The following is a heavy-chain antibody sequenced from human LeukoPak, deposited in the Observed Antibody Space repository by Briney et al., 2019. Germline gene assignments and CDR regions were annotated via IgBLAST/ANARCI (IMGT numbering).Heavy chain of an antibody. CDR3: AKENLSRDYYERSAYLSY. Sequence: PGGSLRLSCAASGFTFDDYAMHWVRQAPGKGLEWVAVISYDGSNKYYADSVKGRFTISRDNSKNTLYLQMNSLRADDTAVYYCAKENLSRDYYERSAYLSYWGPGTLVTVSS. J-gene: IGHJ4*02. CDR1: GFTFDDYA. V-gene: IGHV3-30-3*01. D-gene: IGHD3-22*01. CDR2: ISYDGSNK.